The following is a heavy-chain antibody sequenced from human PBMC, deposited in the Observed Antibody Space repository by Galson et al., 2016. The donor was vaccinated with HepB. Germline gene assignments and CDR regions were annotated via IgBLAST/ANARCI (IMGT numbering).Heavy chain of an antibody. Sequence: SVKVSCKASDYTFINDGISWVRQAPGQGLEWMGWVHTYTGITNYAQKFQGRVTMTTDTYNKTLYLQMNRPRPYETAAYHCSTSPFVYGADVWGQGTTVTVSS. J-gene: IGHJ6*02. D-gene: IGHD3-10*01. CDR1: DYTFINDG. CDR3: STSPFVYGADV. V-gene: IGHV1-18*01. CDR2: VHTYTGIT.